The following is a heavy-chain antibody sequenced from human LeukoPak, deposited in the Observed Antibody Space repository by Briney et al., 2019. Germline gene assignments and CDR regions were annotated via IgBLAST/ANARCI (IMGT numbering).Heavy chain of an antibody. Sequence: SETLSLTCTVSGGSISSSSYYWGWIRQPPGKGLEWIGEINHSGSTNYNPSLKSRVTISVDTSKNQFSLKLSSVTAAGTAVYYCARGQRGGQKVDYWGQGTLVTVSS. CDR3: ARGQRGGQKVDY. J-gene: IGHJ4*02. CDR2: INHSGST. D-gene: IGHD2-15*01. CDR1: GGSISSSSYY. V-gene: IGHV4-39*07.